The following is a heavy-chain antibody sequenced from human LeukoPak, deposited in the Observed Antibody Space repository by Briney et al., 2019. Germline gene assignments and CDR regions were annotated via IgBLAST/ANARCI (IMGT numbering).Heavy chain of an antibody. CDR2: IYYSGST. CDR1: GGSISSGDYY. CDR3: ARGPGMATIKD. J-gene: IGHJ4*02. V-gene: IGHV4-61*08. D-gene: IGHD5-24*01. Sequence: SETLSLTCTVSGGSISSGDYYWTWIRQPPGERLEYIGNIYYSGSTNYNPSLKSRVSISIDTSKNQFSLKLSSVTAADTAVYYCARGPGMATIKDWGQGTLVTVSS.